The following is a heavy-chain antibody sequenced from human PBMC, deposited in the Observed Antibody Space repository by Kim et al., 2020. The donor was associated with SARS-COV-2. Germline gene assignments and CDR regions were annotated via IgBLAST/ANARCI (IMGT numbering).Heavy chain of an antibody. CDR3: AKGGSSWNDAFEI. J-gene: IGHJ3*02. D-gene: IGHD6-13*01. V-gene: IGHV3-30-3*02. Sequence: AHPVKGRVTSSGDNSKNTLYLQMNSLRAEDTAVYYCAKGGSSWNDAFEIWGQGTLVTVSS.